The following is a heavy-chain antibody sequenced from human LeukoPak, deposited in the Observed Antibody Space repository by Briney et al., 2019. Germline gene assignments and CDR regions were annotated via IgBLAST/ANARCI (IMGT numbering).Heavy chain of an antibody. V-gene: IGHV4-59*08. D-gene: IGHD3-16*01. CDR2: IYYSGST. CDR3: ARLGAYFDY. J-gene: IGHJ4*02. Sequence: SETLSLACTVSGGSISTYYWSWIRQPPGKGLEWIEYIYYSGSTNYNPSLKSRVTISVDTSKNQFSLNLSSVTAADTAVYYCARLGAYFDYWGQGTLVTVSS. CDR1: GGSISTYY.